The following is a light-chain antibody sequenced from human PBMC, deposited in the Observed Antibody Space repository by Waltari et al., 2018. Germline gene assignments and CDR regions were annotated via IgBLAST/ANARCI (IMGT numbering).Light chain of an antibody. J-gene: IGKJ2*01. CDR2: WAS. V-gene: IGKV4-1*01. Sequence: DIVMTQSPDSLTVSLGERATINCKSSQSVLFSSDNKNYLAWYQQKPGQPAKLLIYWASTRESGVPDRFSGSGSGTDFTLTISSLQAEDVAVYFCQQYYIAQYTFGQGTKLEIK. CDR3: QQYYIAQYT. CDR1: QSVLFSSDNKNY.